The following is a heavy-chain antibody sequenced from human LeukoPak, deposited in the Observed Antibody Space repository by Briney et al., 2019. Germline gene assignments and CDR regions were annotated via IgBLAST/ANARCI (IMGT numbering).Heavy chain of an antibody. V-gene: IGHV3-30*02. CDR2: IRYDGSYK. CDR1: GFTFSTYG. D-gene: IGHD3-9*01. Sequence: GGSLRLSCAASGFTFSTYGMHWVRQAPGKGLEWVAFIRYDGSYKYYADSVKGRFTISRDNSKNTLYLQMSSLRAEDTAVYYCAKGFSDWLLQRNSWFDPWGQGTLVTVSS. J-gene: IGHJ5*02. CDR3: AKGFSDWLLQRNSWFDP.